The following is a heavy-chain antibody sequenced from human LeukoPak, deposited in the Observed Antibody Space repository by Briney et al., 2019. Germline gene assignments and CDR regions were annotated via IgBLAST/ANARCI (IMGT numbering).Heavy chain of an antibody. V-gene: IGHV6-1*01. Sequence: SQTLSLTCAISGDSVSTNSAVWTWIRQSPSRGLEWLGRTYYRSKWDNHYAVSVKSRITINPDTSKNQFSLQLNSVTPEDTAVYYCARDFWSGNYYRFDPWGQGTLVTVSS. CDR1: GDSVSTNSAV. J-gene: IGHJ5*02. CDR3: ARDFWSGNYYRFDP. D-gene: IGHD1-26*01. CDR2: TYYRSKWDN.